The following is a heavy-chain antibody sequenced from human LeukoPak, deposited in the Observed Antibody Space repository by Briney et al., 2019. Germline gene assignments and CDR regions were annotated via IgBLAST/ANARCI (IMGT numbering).Heavy chain of an antibody. J-gene: IGHJ4*02. CDR2: IRYDGSNK. CDR3: AKGQELLYNYFDY. V-gene: IGHV3-30*02. D-gene: IGHD2-2*02. CDR1: GFTFSSYG. Sequence: PGGSLRLSCAASGFTFSSYGMHWVRQAPGKGLEWVTFIRYDGSNKYYADSVKGRFTISRDNSKNTLYLQMNSQRAEDTAVYYCAKGQELLYNYFDYWGQGTLVTVSS.